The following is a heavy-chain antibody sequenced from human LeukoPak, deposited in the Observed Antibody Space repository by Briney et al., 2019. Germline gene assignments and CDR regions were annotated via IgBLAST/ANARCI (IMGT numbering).Heavy chain of an antibody. D-gene: IGHD1-26*01. CDR3: ARGYSGSYGRFDY. V-gene: IGHV4-59*01. J-gene: IGHJ4*02. CDR2: IYYSGNT. CDR1: GGSISSFY. Sequence: SETLSLTCTVSGGSISSFYWSWIRQPPGKGLEWIGYIYYSGNTNNNPSLKNRVTISVDTSKNQFSLKLSSVTAADTAVYYCARGYSGSYGRFDYWGQGTLATVSS.